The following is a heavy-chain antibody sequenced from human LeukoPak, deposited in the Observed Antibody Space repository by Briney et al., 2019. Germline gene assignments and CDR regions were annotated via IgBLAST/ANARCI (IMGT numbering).Heavy chain of an antibody. CDR1: GGTFSSYA. CDR3: ASIAARLTSYYFDY. D-gene: IGHD6-6*01. CDR2: ITPIFGTA. J-gene: IGHJ4*02. V-gene: IGHV1-69*01. Sequence: SVTVSCKASGGTFSSYAISWVRQAPGQGLEWMGGITPIFGTANYAQKFQGRVTITADESTSTAYMELSSLRSEDTAVYYCASIAARLTSYYFDYWGQGTLVTVSS.